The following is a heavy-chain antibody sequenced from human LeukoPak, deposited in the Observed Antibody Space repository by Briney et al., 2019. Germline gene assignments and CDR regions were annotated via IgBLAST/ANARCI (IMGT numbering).Heavy chain of an antibody. CDR1: GNTLRELP. D-gene: IGHD3-3*01. CDR3: ATRRSDFWSGFDY. Sequence: GASVTVSCKLSGNTLRELPIQWVRQAGGKGLEWMAGFDPENAEIVYAQNFQGRVTMTEDTSTNTAYMELTSLTSDDTALYYCATRRSDFWSGFDYWGQGTQVTVSS. V-gene: IGHV1-24*01. CDR2: FDPENAEI. J-gene: IGHJ4*02.